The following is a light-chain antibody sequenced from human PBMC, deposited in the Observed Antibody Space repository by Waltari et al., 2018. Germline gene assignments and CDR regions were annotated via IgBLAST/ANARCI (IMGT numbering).Light chain of an antibody. Sequence: SSELTQDPAVSVALGQTVRITCQGDRIRRYYGSWYQQKPGQATVLVLYGKNNRPSGIPNRCSGSSSGDTASLTITGAQAEEEAAYYCNSRDSSGLVVFGGGTKLTVL. V-gene: IGLV3-19*01. CDR3: NSRDSSGLVV. CDR2: GKN. CDR1: RIRRYY. J-gene: IGLJ2*01.